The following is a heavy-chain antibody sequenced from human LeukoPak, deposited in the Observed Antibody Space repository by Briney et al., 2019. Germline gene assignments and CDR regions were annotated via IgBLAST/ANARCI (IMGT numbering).Heavy chain of an antibody. V-gene: IGHV3-21*01. J-gene: IGHJ4*02. CDR2: ISSSSSYI. D-gene: IGHD6-13*01. Sequence: GGSLRLSCAASGFTFSTYAMSWVRQAPGKGLEWVSSISSSSSYIYYADSVKGRFTISRDNAKNSLYLQMNSLRAEDTAVYYCARDYSSPGNFDYWGQGTLVTVSS. CDR3: ARDYSSPGNFDY. CDR1: GFTFSTYA.